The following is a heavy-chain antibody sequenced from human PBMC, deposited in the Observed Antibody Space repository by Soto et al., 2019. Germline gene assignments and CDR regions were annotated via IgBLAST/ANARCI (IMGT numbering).Heavy chain of an antibody. CDR2: IWYDGSNK. CDR3: ARDRKTYYYGSGSYSTEYYFDY. J-gene: IGHJ4*02. D-gene: IGHD3-10*01. V-gene: IGHV3-33*01. Sequence: QVQLVESGGGVVQPGRSLRLSCAASGFTFSSYGMHWVRQAPGKGLEWVAVIWYDGSNKYYADSVKGRFTISRDNSKNTLYLQMNSLRAEDPAVYYCARDRKTYYYGSGSYSTEYYFDYWGQGTLLTVSS. CDR1: GFTFSSYG.